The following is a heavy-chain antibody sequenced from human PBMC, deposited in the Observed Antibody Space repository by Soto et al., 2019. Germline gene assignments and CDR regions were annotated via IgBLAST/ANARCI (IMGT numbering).Heavy chain of an antibody. CDR3: ARKKQPDYYYYGMDV. Sequence: GGSLRLSCAASGFTFSSYAMSWVRQAPGKGLEWVSAISGSGGSTYYADSVKGRFTISRDNSKNTLYLQMNSLRAEDTAVYYCARKKQPDYYYYGMDVWGQGTTVTVSS. CDR2: ISGSGGST. V-gene: IGHV3-23*01. CDR1: GFTFSSYA. D-gene: IGHD6-13*01. J-gene: IGHJ6*02.